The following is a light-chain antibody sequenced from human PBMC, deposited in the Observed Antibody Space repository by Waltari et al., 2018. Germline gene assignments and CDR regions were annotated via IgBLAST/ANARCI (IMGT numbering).Light chain of an antibody. V-gene: IGKV1-39*01. CDR3: QQSYTTLGT. Sequence: DIQLTQSPTSLSASVGERVTITCRASQTINTYLHWYHQKPGKAPKLLIYGASSLQSGVPSRFSGSGSGREYTLTITNLQPEDYGTYYCQQSYTTLGTFGPGTTVDI. CDR1: QTINTY. J-gene: IGKJ3*01. CDR2: GAS.